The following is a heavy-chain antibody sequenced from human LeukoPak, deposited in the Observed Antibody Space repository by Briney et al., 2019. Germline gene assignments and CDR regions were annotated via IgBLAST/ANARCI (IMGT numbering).Heavy chain of an antibody. CDR2: IWYEGSNK. CDR1: GFTFSRYG. Sequence: WGSLRLSCAASGFTFSRYGMHGVREARGKGLEGVAVIWYEGSNKYYADSVKGRFTISRDNSKNTLYLQMNSLRAEDTAVYYCARDPRCSSTSCYISYAFDIWGQGTMVTVSS. CDR3: ARDPRCSSTSCYISYAFDI. V-gene: IGHV3-33*01. J-gene: IGHJ3*02. D-gene: IGHD2-2*02.